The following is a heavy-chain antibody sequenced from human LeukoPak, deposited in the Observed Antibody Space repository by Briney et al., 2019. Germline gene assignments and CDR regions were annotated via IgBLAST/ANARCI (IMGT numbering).Heavy chain of an antibody. J-gene: IGHJ3*02. CDR1: GGSISSYY. V-gene: IGHV4-59*01. D-gene: IGHD3-22*01. Sequence: SETLSLTCTVSGGSISSYYWSWIRQPPGKGLEWIGYIYYSGSTNYNPSLKSRVTISVDTSKNQFSLKLSSVTAADTAVYYCARVGYYYDSSGCFDIWGQGTMVTVSS. CDR3: ARVGYYYDSSGCFDI. CDR2: IYYSGST.